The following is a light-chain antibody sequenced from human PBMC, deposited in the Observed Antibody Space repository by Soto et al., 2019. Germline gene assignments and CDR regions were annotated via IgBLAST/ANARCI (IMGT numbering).Light chain of an antibody. V-gene: IGKV3-11*01. Sequence: FVLTQSPGNLSLSPGERVTLSCEVSQSVTNSELAWYQQKFGQAPRLLIYDASNRATGIPARFSGSGSATDFTLSISSLEHEDFAIYYCQQRYNWPLTFGQGTKVDIK. CDR3: QQRYNWPLT. CDR1: QSVTNSE. CDR2: DAS. J-gene: IGKJ1*01.